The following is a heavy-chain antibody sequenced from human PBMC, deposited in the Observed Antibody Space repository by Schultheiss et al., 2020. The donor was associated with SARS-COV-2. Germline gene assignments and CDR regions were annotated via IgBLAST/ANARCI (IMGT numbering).Heavy chain of an antibody. CDR3: ARSITHSPYYFDY. CDR1: GFTFSSFG. J-gene: IGHJ4*02. D-gene: IGHD3-3*02. CDR2: ISYDGSNK. V-gene: IGHV3-30-3*01. Sequence: GGSLRLSCAASGFTFSSFGMHWVRQAPGKGLEWVAVISYDGSNKYYADSVKGRFTISRDNSKNTLYLQMNSLRAEDTAVYYCARSITHSPYYFDYWGQGTLGTVSS.